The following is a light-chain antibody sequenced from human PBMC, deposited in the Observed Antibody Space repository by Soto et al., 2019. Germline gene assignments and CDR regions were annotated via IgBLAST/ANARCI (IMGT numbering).Light chain of an antibody. V-gene: IGKV1-39*01. CDR2: AAS. CDR1: QTISTY. Sequence: DIQMTQSPSSLSASVGDRVTITCRASQTISTYLNWYQQNPGKAPKLLIYAASNLQNGVTSRFSGSGSGTDFTLTISSLQPEDFATYYCQKSSSIPYTFGQGTKPEIK. CDR3: QKSSSIPYT. J-gene: IGKJ2*01.